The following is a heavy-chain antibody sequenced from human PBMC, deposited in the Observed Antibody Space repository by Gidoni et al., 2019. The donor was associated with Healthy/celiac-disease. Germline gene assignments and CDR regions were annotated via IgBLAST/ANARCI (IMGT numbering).Heavy chain of an antibody. CDR3: ARESVDCSSTSCPTWGYYYYGMDV. V-gene: IGHV3-30-3*01. CDR1: GFTFSSYA. Sequence: QVQLVESGGGVVQPGRSLRLSCAASGFTFSSYAMHWVRQAPGKGLEWVAVISYDGSNKYYADSVKGRFTISRDNSKNTLYLQMNSLRAEDTAVYYCARESVDCSSTSCPTWGYYYYGMDVWGQGTTVTVSS. J-gene: IGHJ6*02. D-gene: IGHD2-2*01. CDR2: ISYDGSNK.